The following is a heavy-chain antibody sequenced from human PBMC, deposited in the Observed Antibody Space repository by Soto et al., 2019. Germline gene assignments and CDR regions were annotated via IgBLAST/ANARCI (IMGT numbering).Heavy chain of an antibody. CDR3: TRRHVTGDRGYAFDI. J-gene: IGHJ3*02. CDR2: IRSKANSYAT. Sequence: GGSLRLSCAASGFTFSGSAMHWVRQASGKGLEWVGRIRSKANSYATAYAASVKGRFTISRDDSKNTAYLQMNSLKTEDTAVYYCTRRHVTGDRGYAFDIWGQGTMVTVSS. V-gene: IGHV3-73*01. D-gene: IGHD7-27*01. CDR1: GFTFSGSA.